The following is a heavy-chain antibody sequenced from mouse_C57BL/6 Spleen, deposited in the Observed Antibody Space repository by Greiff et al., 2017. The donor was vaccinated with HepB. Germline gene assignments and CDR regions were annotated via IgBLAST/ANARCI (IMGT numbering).Heavy chain of an antibody. Sequence: DVKLQESGPGLVKPSQSLSLTCSVTGYSITSGYYWNWIRQFPGNKLEWMGYISYDGSNNYNPSLKNRISITRDTSKNQFFLKLNSVTTEDTATYYCARVGGKRYFDYWGQGTTLTVSS. CDR3: ARVGGKRYFDY. CDR2: ISYDGSN. J-gene: IGHJ2*01. CDR1: GYSITSGYY. D-gene: IGHD2-1*01. V-gene: IGHV3-6*01.